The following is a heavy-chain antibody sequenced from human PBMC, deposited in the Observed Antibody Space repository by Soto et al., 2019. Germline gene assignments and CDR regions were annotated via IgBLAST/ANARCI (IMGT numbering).Heavy chain of an antibody. D-gene: IGHD1-26*01. V-gene: IGHV1-2*04. J-gene: IGHJ5*01. CDR3: ARGVGTSWFDS. Sequence: ASVKVSCKASGYRFTDYYMHWVRQAPGQGLEWMGWINTNSGATKNAQNFQGWVTMTRDTSISTVYMELNRLTSDDTAVYFCARGVGTSWFDSWG. CDR1: GYRFTDYY. CDR2: INTNSGAT.